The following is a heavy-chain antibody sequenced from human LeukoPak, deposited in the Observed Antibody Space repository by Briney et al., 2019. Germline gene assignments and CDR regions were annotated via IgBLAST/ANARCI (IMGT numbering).Heavy chain of an antibody. CDR1: GFTLRNYR. V-gene: IGHV3-21*01. Sequence: GGSLRLSCAASGFTLRNYRMNWVRQAPGKGLEWVSSISSSSIYIYYADSLKGRFTISRDNAKNSLYLQMNSLRAEDTAVYYCARGRDGYNLVDAFDIWGQGIMVTASS. D-gene: IGHD5-24*01. J-gene: IGHJ3*02. CDR2: ISSSSIYI. CDR3: ARGRDGYNLVDAFDI.